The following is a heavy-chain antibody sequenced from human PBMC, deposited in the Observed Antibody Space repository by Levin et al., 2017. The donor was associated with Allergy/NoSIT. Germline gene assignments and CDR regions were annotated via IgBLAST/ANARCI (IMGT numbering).Heavy chain of an antibody. CDR2: INTNTGNP. Sequence: GESLKISCKASGYTFTSYAMNWVRQAPGQGLEWMGWINTNTGNPTYAQGFTGRFVFSLDTSVSTAYLQISSLKAEDTAVYYCARALSTVTYYYYMDVWGKGTTVTVSS. V-gene: IGHV7-4-1*02. J-gene: IGHJ6*03. CDR1: GYTFTSYA. D-gene: IGHD4-17*01. CDR3: ARALSTVTYYYYMDV.